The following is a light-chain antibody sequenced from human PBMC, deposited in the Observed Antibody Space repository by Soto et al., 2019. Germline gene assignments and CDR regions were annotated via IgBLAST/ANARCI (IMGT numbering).Light chain of an antibody. J-gene: IGKJ5*01. CDR1: QSISSY. Sequence: DIEIRSRRSSLHAKIRDGVRITCRASQSISSYLNWYQQKPGKAPKLLIYAASSLQSGVRSRFSGSGSGTDFTLTISSLQPEDFATYYCQQSYSTPITFGQGTRLEI. V-gene: IGKV1-39*01. CDR2: AAS. CDR3: QQSYSTPIT.